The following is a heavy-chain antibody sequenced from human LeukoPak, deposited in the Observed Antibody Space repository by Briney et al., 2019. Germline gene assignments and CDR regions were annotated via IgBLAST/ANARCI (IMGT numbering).Heavy chain of an antibody. J-gene: IGHJ4*02. V-gene: IGHV3-23*01. CDR2: ISGSGGST. CDR1: GFTFSSYV. CDR3: AKKTSGSYWIFDY. Sequence: GSLGLSCAASGFTFSSYVMSWVRQAPGKGLEWVSAISGSGGSTYYADSVKGRFTISRDNSKNTLYLQMNSLRAEDTAVYYCAKKTSGSYWIFDYWGQGTLVTVSS. D-gene: IGHD1-26*01.